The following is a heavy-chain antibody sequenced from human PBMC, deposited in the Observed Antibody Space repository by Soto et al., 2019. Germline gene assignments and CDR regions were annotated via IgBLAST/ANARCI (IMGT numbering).Heavy chain of an antibody. J-gene: IGHJ6*02. Sequence: PGGSLRLSWAASGFTFSSYSVNWVRQAPGKGLEWLSSISSSSSYIYYAVSVKGRFTISRDNAKNSLYLQMNSLRAEDTAVYYPSRNGAVSNFYCTDVSGQVTPGTGAS. CDR3: SRNGAVSNFYCTDV. D-gene: IGHD2-8*01. V-gene: IGHV3-21*01. CDR1: GFTFSSYS. CDR2: ISSSSSYI.